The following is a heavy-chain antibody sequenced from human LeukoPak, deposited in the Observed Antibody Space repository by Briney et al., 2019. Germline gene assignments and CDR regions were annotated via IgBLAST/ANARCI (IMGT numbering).Heavy chain of an antibody. CDR2: TIPIFGTA. Sequence: SVKVSCKASGGTFSSYAISWVRQAPGQGLEWMGGTIPIFGTANYAQKFQGRVTITADKSTSTAYMELSSLRSEDTAAYYCARAPVDDLNWFDPWGQGTLVTVSS. CDR3: ARAPVDDLNWFDP. J-gene: IGHJ5*02. D-gene: IGHD1-1*01. CDR1: GGTFSSYA. V-gene: IGHV1-69*06.